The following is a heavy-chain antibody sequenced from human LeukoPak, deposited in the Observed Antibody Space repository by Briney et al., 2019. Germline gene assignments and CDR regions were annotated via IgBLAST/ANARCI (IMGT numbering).Heavy chain of an antibody. Sequence: GGSLRLSCAASGFTFGSYGMNWVRQAPGKGLEWVAVIWCDGSNKDYADSVKGRLTISRDNSKKTVNLQMNSLRAEDTAVYYCTRENGGDGYNGGAFDIWGQGTMVTVAS. CDR2: IWCDGSNK. CDR3: TRENGGDGYNGGAFDI. CDR1: GFTFGSYG. D-gene: IGHD5-24*01. J-gene: IGHJ3*02. V-gene: IGHV3-33*01.